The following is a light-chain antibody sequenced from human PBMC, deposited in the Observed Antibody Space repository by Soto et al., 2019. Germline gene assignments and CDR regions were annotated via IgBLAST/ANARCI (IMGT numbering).Light chain of an antibody. CDR1: SSNIVAGYD. CDR2: GNS. Sequence: QSVLTQPPSVSGAPGQRVTISCTGSSSNIVAGYDVHWYQQLPGTPPKLLIYGNSNRPSGVPDRFSGSKSGTSASLAITGLQAEDEADYYCQSYDSSLSGNVFGTGTKLTVL. J-gene: IGLJ1*01. V-gene: IGLV1-40*01. CDR3: QSYDSSLSGNV.